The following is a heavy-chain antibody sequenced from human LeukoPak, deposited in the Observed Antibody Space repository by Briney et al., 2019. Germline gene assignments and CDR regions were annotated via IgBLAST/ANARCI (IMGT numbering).Heavy chain of an antibody. CDR3: AKDMPEGGSPNAFDI. CDR2: ISWDGGST. J-gene: IGHJ3*02. CDR1: GFTFDDYT. Sequence: SGGSLRLSCAASGFTFDDYTMHWVRQAPGKGLEWVSLISWDGGSTYYADSVKGRFTISRDNGKNSLYLQMNSLRTEDTALYYCAKDMPEGGSPNAFDIWGQGTMVTVSS. D-gene: IGHD2-15*01. V-gene: IGHV3-43*01.